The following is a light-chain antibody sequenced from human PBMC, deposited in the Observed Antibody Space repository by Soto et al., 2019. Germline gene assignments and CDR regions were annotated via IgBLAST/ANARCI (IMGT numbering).Light chain of an antibody. CDR2: WAS. J-gene: IGKJ1*01. CDR1: QSILYSSNNKNY. Sequence: DIVMTQSPDSLAVSLGERATINCKSSQSILYSSNNKNYLAWYQQKPGQPPNLLIYWASTRESGVPDRFSGSGSGTDFTLTISSLQAEDVAVYYCQQYYSTPWTFGQGTKVDSK. CDR3: QQYYSTPWT. V-gene: IGKV4-1*01.